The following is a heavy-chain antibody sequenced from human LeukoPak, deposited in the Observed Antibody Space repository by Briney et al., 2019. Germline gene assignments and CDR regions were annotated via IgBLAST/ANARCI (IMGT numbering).Heavy chain of an antibody. CDR1: GGTFSSYA. CDR2: IIPIFGTA. J-gene: IGHJ6*03. V-gene: IGHV1-69*05. Sequence: GASVKVSCKASGGTFSSYAISWVRQAPGQGLEWMGGIIPIFGTANYAQKFQGRVTITTDESTSTAYMELSSLRSEDTAVYYCARVISSGWYSHSQAVYYYYYYMDVWGKGTTVTVSS. D-gene: IGHD6-13*01. CDR3: ARVISSGWYSHSQAVYYYYYYMDV.